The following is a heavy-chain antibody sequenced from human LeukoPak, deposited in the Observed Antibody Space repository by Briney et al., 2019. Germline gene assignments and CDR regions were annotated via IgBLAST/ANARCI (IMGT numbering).Heavy chain of an antibody. J-gene: IGHJ4*02. CDR3: ARDLSYFDY. CDR2: IYSGGKT. D-gene: IGHD2/OR15-2a*01. V-gene: IGHV3-53*01. Sequence: GGSLRLSCAASGLTVRSNYISWVRQTPGKGLEWVSVIYSGGKTYYADSVKGRFTISRDDSKNTLYLQMNNVRAEDTAIYYCARDLSYFDYWGQGTLVTVSS. CDR1: GLTVRSNY.